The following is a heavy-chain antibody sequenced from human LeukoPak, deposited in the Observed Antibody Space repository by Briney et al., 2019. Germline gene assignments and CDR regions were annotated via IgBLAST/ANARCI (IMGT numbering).Heavy chain of an antibody. Sequence: SGGSLRLSCAASGFTFSNYGMHWVRQVPGKGLEWVAAIWFDGIRKYYADSVKGRLTISRDNSKNTLYLQMNNLRADDTAVYYCAKQVRGYYFDYWGQGTLVTVSS. CDR1: GFTFSNYG. V-gene: IGHV3-33*06. J-gene: IGHJ4*02. D-gene: IGHD3-16*01. CDR2: IWFDGIRK. CDR3: AKQVRGYYFDY.